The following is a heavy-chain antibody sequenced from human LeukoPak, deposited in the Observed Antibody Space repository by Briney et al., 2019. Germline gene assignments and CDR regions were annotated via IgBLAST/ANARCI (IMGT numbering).Heavy chain of an antibody. CDR3: ARSGERIVATTYNWFDP. D-gene: IGHD5-12*01. CDR1: GFTFNTYG. J-gene: IGHJ5*02. CDR2: INSDGSST. Sequence: GGSLRLSCAASGFTFNTYGMNWVRQAPGKGLVWVSRINSDGSSTSYADSVKGRFTISRDNAKNTLYLQMNSLRAEDTAVYYCARSGERIVATTYNWFDPWGQGTLVTVSS. V-gene: IGHV3-74*01.